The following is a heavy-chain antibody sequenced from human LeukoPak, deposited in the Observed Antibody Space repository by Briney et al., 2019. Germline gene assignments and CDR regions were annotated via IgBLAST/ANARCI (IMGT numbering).Heavy chain of an antibody. D-gene: IGHD3-22*01. CDR2: IYYSGST. V-gene: IGHV4-39*07. Sequence: SETLSLTCSVSGGSISSYYWGWIRQPPGKGLEWIGSIYYSGSTYYNPSLKSRVTISVDTSKNQFSLKLSSVTAADTAVYYCARVVRITMIVAAYFDYWGQGTLVTVSS. CDR3: ARVVRITMIVAAYFDY. CDR1: GGSISSYY. J-gene: IGHJ4*02.